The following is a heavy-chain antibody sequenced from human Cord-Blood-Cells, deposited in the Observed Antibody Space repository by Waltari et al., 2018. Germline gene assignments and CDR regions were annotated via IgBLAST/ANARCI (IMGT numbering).Heavy chain of an antibody. D-gene: IGHD6-13*01. J-gene: IGHJ4*02. CDR3: ASHPSWGERYFDY. CDR2: INHSGST. CDR1: GGSFSGYY. Sequence: QVQLQQWGAGLLKPSETLSLTCAVYGGSFSGYYWSWIRQPPGKGLEWIGEINHSGSTNYNPSLTSRVTIALDTSKNQFSLKLSSVTAADTAVYYCASHPSWGERYFDYWGQGTLVTVSS. V-gene: IGHV4-34*01.